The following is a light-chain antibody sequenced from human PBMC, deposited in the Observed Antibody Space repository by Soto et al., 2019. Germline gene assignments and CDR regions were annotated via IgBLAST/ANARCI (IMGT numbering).Light chain of an antibody. CDR3: QPANSFPLT. CDR1: QDVSSW. J-gene: IGKJ4*01. CDR2: SAS. Sequence: RQVTQSPCTVSASVGDRVTITRRTSQDVSSWLAWYQQKPGKAPELLIYSASTLQTGVPSRFSGSGSGTDFTLTISSLQTEDFATYYCQPANSFPLTFGGGTKVDIK. V-gene: IGKV1-12*01.